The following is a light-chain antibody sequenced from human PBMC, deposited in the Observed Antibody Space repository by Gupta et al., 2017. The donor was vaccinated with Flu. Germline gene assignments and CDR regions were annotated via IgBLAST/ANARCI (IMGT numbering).Light chain of an antibody. CDR2: GSN. CDR1: SSNIGSNA. CDR3: AAWDDSLNGHYV. J-gene: IGLJ1*01. V-gene: IGLV1-44*01. Sequence: SSNIGSNAVNWYQQVPGTSPKLLIYGSNQRPSGVPDRFACSKSGTSASLAIRGLQSEDEADYYCAAWDDSLNGHYVFGTGTKVTVL.